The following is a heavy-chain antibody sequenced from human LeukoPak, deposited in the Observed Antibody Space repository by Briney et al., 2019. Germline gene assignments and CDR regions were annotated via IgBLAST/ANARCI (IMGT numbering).Heavy chain of an antibody. Sequence: SETLSLTCTVSGGSISSYYWSWIRQPAGKGLEWIGRIYTSGSTSYNPSLKSRVTMSVDTSKNQFSLKLSSVTAADTAVYYCARAMDDILTGHWFDPWGQGTLVTVSS. V-gene: IGHV4-4*07. D-gene: IGHD3-9*01. CDR2: IYTSGST. J-gene: IGHJ5*02. CDR1: GGSISSYY. CDR3: ARAMDDILTGHWFDP.